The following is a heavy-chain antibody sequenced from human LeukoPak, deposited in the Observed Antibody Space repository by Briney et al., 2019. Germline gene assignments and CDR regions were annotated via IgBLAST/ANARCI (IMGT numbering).Heavy chain of an antibody. D-gene: IGHD6-13*01. CDR3: AKDPENGYSSSWFDY. CDR1: GFSFRSYG. Sequence: GGSLRLSCAASGFSFRSYGMHWVRQPPGKGLVWVSRINSDGSSTTYADSVKGRFTISRDNSKNTLYLQMNSLRAEDTAVYYCAKDPENGYSSSWFDYWGQGTLVTVSS. CDR2: INSDGSST. V-gene: IGHV3-74*01. J-gene: IGHJ5*01.